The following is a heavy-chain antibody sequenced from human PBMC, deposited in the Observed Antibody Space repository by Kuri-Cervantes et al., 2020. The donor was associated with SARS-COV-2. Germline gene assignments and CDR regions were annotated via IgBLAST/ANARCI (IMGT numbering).Heavy chain of an antibody. Sequence: GSLRLSCTVSGVSISSSSYYWGWIRQPPGKGLEWIGSIYCSGSSNYKPSLKSRVTISVDTSKNQFSLKLSPVTAADTAVYYCARPRYGDYDGAFDSWGQGTMVTVSS. J-gene: IGHJ3*02. V-gene: IGHV4-39*07. CDR1: GVSISSSSYY. CDR2: IYCSGSS. CDR3: ARPRYGDYDGAFDS. D-gene: IGHD4-17*01.